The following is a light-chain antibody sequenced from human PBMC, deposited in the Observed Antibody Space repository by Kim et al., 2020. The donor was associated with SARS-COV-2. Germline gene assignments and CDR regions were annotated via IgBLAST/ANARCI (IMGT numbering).Light chain of an antibody. Sequence: EIVLTQSPATLSLSPGERATLSCRASQNINEYLAWYQQKPGQAPRLLIYDASNRATGVPARFSGSGSGTDFTLTISSLEPEDFAIYYCQQRSNWPMTFGPGTKVDIK. CDR3: QQRSNWPMT. CDR1: QNINEY. V-gene: IGKV3-11*01. J-gene: IGKJ3*01. CDR2: DAS.